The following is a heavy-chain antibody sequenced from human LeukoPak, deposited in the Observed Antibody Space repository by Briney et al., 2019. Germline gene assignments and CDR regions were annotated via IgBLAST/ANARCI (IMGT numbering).Heavy chain of an antibody. J-gene: IGHJ4*02. V-gene: IGHV5-51*01. Sequence: GESLKISCKGSGYSFTSYWIGWVRQMPGKGLEWMGIIYPGDSDTRYSPSFQGQVTISADKSINTAYLQWSSLRASDTAMYYCARLSPAAGTSLGYWGQGTLVTVSS. D-gene: IGHD6-13*01. CDR2: IYPGDSDT. CDR3: ARLSPAAGTSLGY. CDR1: GYSFTSYW.